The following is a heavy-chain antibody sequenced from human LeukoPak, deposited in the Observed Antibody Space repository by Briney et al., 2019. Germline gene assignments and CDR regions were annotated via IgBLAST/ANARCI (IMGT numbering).Heavy chain of an antibody. D-gene: IGHD2-2*01. Sequence: GASVKVSCKASGGTFSSYAISWVRQAPGQGLEWMGGIIPIFGTANYAQKFQGRVTITTDESTSTAYMELSSLRSEDTAVYYCARGGCSSTSCYWVLGYYMDVWGKGTTVTVSS. CDR2: IIPIFGTA. CDR1: GGTFSSYA. CDR3: ARGGCSSTSCYWVLGYYMDV. V-gene: IGHV1-69*05. J-gene: IGHJ6*03.